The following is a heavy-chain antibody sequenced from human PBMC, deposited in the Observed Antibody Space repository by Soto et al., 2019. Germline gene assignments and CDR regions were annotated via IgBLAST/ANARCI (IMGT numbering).Heavy chain of an antibody. CDR2: IIPIFGTA. CDR1: GGTFSSYA. Sequence: QVQLVQSEAEVKKPGSSVKVSCKATGGTFSSYAISWVRQTPGQGREWMGGIIPIFGTANHAQKIQGRVTNTADESTSAAYMELSSLRSEHTAVYSCARSMVRAASHPQRDYWGQGTLVTVSS. D-gene: IGHD3-10*01. V-gene: IGHV1-69*01. J-gene: IGHJ4*02. CDR3: ARSMVRAASHPQRDY.